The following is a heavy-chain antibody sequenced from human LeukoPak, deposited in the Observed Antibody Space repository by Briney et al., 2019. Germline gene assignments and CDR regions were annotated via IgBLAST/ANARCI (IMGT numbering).Heavy chain of an antibody. J-gene: IGHJ4*02. D-gene: IGHD6-13*01. CDR3: ARDIAAAGYFDY. CDR2: IWYDGSNK. Sequence: GGSLRLSCAASGFTFSSYGMHWVRQAPGKGLEWVAVIWYDGSNKYYADSVKGRFTISRDNSKNTLYLQMNSLRAEDTAVYYCARDIAAAGYFDYWGQGTLVTVSS. CDR1: GFTFSSYG. V-gene: IGHV3-33*01.